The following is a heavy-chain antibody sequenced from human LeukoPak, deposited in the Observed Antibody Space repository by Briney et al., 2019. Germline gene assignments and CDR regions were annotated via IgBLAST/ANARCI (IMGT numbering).Heavy chain of an antibody. J-gene: IGHJ4*02. CDR2: INHSGST. CDR1: GGSFSGYY. Sequence: SETLSLTCAVYGGSFSGYYWSWIRQPPGKGLEWIGEINHSGSTHYNPSLKRRVTISVDTSKNQLSLKLSSVPAADTAVYYCARAITYFDYWGQGTLVTVSS. CDR3: ARAITYFDY. D-gene: IGHD5-24*01. V-gene: IGHV4-34*01.